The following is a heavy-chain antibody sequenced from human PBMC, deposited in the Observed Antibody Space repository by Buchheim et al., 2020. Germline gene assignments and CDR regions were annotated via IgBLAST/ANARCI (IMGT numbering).Heavy chain of an antibody. J-gene: IGHJ5*02. CDR3: ARGVATGTTYNWFDP. V-gene: IGHV4-31*03. CDR1: DGSISSGGYY. D-gene: IGHD1-7*01. CDR2: IYYSGST. Sequence: QVQLQESGPGLVKPSQTLSLTCTVSDGSISSGGYYWSWIRQHPGKGLEWIGYIYYSGSTYYNPSLKSRVTISVDTSKNYLFQKLSSVTAADTAVYYCARGVATGTTYNWFDPWGQGTL.